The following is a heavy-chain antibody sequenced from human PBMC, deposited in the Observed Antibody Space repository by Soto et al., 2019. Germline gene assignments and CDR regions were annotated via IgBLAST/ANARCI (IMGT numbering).Heavy chain of an antibody. V-gene: IGHV1-3*01. CDR1: GYTFTSYA. J-gene: IGHJ6*02. CDR2: INAGNGNT. Sequence: ASVKVSCKASGYTFTSYAMHWVRQAPGQRLEWMGWINAGNGNTKYSQKFQGRATITRDTSASTAYMELSSLRSEDTAVYYCARTRITMIVVVIGAYGMDVWGQGTTVTVSS. CDR3: ARTRITMIVVVIGAYGMDV. D-gene: IGHD3-22*01.